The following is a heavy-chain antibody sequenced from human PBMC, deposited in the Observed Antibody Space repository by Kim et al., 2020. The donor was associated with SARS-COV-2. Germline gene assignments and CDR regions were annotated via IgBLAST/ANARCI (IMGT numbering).Heavy chain of an antibody. J-gene: IGHJ3*02. CDR3: ARGSLEIVVDAFDI. Sequence: GGSLRLSCAASGFTFSSYGMHWVRQAPGKGLEWVAVIWYDGSNKYYADSVKGRFTISRDNSKNTLYLQMNSLRAEDTAVYYCARGSLEIVVDAFDIWGQGTMVTVSS. CDR2: IWYDGSNK. D-gene: IGHD3-22*01. V-gene: IGHV3-33*08. CDR1: GFTFSSYG.